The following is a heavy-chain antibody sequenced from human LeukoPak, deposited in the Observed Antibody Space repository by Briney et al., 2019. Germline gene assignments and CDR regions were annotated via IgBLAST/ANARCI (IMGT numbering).Heavy chain of an antibody. V-gene: IGHV5-51*01. CDR1: GYSFTSYW. CDR2: IYPGDSDT. CDR3: ARHIPRGYYDTERYFDY. J-gene: IGHJ4*02. D-gene: IGHD3-22*01. Sequence: GESLKISCKGSGYSFTSYWIGWVRQMPGKGLEWMGIIYPGDSDTRYSPSFQGQVTISADKSISTAYLQWSSLKASDTAMYYCARHIPRGYYDTERYFDYWGQGTLVTVSS.